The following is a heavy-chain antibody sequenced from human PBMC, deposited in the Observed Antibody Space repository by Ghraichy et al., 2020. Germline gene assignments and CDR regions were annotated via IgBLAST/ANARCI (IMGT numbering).Heavy chain of an antibody. D-gene: IGHD2-15*01. CDR1: GYTFTNYA. J-gene: IGHJ4*02. CDR2: INTGNGNT. V-gene: IGHV1-3*04. Sequence: ASLKVSCKASGYTFTNYAMHWVRQAPGQRLEWMGWINTGNGNTKYSQKFQGRVTFTRDTSARTAYMELSSLRSEDTGVYYCAREEGAAVYFYSWGLGTLVTVSS. CDR3: AREEGAAVYFYS.